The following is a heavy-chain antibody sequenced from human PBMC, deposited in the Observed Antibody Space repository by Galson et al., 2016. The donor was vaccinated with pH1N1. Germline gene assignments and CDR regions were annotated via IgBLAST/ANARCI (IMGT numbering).Heavy chain of an antibody. D-gene: IGHD5-12*01. V-gene: IGHV3-23*01. Sequence: SLRLSCAASGFGFSSYAMSWVRQAPGKGLEWVSSVSGSGGYTYDADSVKGRFTISRDNSNSTLYPQMNSLRVEDTALYYCAKANFGGYDLDAFDIWGKGTMVTVSS. CDR1: GFGFSSYA. J-gene: IGHJ3*02. CDR2: VSGSGGYT. CDR3: AKANFGGYDLDAFDI.